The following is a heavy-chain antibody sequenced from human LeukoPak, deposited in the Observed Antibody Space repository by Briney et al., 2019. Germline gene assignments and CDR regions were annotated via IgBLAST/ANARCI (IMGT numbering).Heavy chain of an antibody. Sequence: GGSLRLSCAASGFTFSDYDMNWVRQAPGKGLEWVALISNDGINEYYEDSVKGRFSISRDNSKNTLYLQMNSLRAEDTAVYCCAREDSGYDRGDYFYYAMDVWGQGTTVTVSS. CDR1: GFTFSDYD. D-gene: IGHD5-12*01. V-gene: IGHV3-30*04. CDR2: ISNDGINE. J-gene: IGHJ6*02. CDR3: AREDSGYDRGDYFYYAMDV.